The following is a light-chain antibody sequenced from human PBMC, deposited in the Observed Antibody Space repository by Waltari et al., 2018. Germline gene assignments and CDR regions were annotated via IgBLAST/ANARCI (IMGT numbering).Light chain of an antibody. V-gene: IGLV3-1*01. CDR2: QYK. CDR1: KLGDRY. CDR3: QAWDASRGIV. Sequence: SYEVTQPPSVSASPGQTATITCSGEKLGDRYTFWYQQKAGQSPVLIIYQYKKRPSGITERFSGCNSGNTATLTISGIQALDEADYYCQAWDASRGIVFGGGTKLTV. J-gene: IGLJ2*01.